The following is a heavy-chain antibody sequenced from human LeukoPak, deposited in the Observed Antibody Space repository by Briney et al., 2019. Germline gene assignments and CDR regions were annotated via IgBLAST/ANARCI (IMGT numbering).Heavy chain of an antibody. CDR2: INYSGST. V-gene: IGHV4-39*01. CDR3: GRHFTPLEWLSRYYYYFYYMDV. D-gene: IGHD3-3*01. Sequence: SESLSLTCTVSGGSVNSRNHYWGWIRQPPGKGLEWIGSINYSGSTYYNPPPKSRVTISVDTPKNQFSLNLTSVTAADTAVYYCGRHFTPLEWLSRYYYYFYYMDVWGKGTTVTVSS. J-gene: IGHJ6*03. CDR1: GGSVNSRNHY.